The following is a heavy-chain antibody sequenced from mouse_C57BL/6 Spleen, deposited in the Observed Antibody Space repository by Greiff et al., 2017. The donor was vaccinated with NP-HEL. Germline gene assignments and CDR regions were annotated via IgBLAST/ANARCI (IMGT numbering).Heavy chain of an antibody. CDR3: ARYYDYEGYYAMDY. D-gene: IGHD2-4*01. CDR2: IYPGSGST. Sequence: VQLQQPGAELVKPGASVKMSCKASGYTFTSYWITWVKQRPGQGLEWIGDIYPGSGSTNYNEKFKSKATLTVDTSSSTAYMQLSSLTSEDSAVYYCARYYDYEGYYAMDYWGQGTSVTVSS. V-gene: IGHV1-55*01. CDR1: GYTFTSYW. J-gene: IGHJ4*01.